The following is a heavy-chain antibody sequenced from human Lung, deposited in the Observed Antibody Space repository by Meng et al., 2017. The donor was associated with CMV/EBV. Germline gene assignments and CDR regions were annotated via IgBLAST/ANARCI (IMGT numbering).Heavy chain of an antibody. CDR1: GFTFDDYA. J-gene: IGHJ4*02. CDR3: AKDIAAAGIFDY. Sequence: SLKISCSASGFTFDDYAMHLVRQAPGKVLEWVSGISWNSGSIGYADSVKGRFTISRDNAKNSLSLQMDSLRAEDTSLYYCAKDIAAAGIFDYWGQGNLVNGSS. D-gene: IGHD6-13*01. V-gene: IGHV3-9*01. CDR2: ISWNSGSI.